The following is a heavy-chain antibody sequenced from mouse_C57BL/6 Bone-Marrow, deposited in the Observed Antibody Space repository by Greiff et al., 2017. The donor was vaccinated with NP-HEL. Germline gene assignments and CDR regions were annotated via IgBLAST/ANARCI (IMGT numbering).Heavy chain of an antibody. V-gene: IGHV1-18*01. CDR3: ARRGGTGPFAY. Sequence: DVQLQESGPELVKPGASVKIPCKASGYTFTDYNMDWVKQSHGKSLEWIGDINPNNGGTIYNQKFKGKATLTVDKSSSTAYMELRSLTSEDTAVYYCARRGGTGPFAYWGQGTLVTVSA. D-gene: IGHD4-1*01. J-gene: IGHJ3*01. CDR2: INPNNGGT. CDR1: GYTFTDYN.